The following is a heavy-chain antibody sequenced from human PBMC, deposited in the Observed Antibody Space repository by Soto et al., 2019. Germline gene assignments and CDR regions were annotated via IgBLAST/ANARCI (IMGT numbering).Heavy chain of an antibody. CDR2: IFYSGST. J-gene: IGHJ6*02. CDR3: ARDVVATCMDV. CDR1: GGSISSSNYY. Sequence: ASETLSLTCTVSGGSISSSNYYWGWIRQPPGKGLEWIGSIFYSGSTYYNPSLKSRVTISVDTSKNQFSLKLRSVTAADTAVFYCARDVVATCMDVWGQGTTVTVSS. D-gene: IGHD2-21*02. V-gene: IGHV4-39*02.